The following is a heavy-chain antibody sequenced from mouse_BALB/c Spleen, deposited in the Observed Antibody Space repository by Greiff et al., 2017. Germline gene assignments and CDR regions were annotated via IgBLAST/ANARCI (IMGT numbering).Heavy chain of an antibody. CDR2: ISYSGST. CDR3: ASSYYGNSDY. Sequence: EVKLQQSGPGLVKPSQSLSLTCTVTGYSITSDYAWNWIRQFPGNKLEWMGYISYSGSTSYNPSLKSRISITRDTSKNQFFLQLNSVTTEDTATYYCASSYYGNSDYWGQGTTLTVSS. V-gene: IGHV3-2*02. D-gene: IGHD2-10*01. CDR1: GYSITSDYA. J-gene: IGHJ2*01.